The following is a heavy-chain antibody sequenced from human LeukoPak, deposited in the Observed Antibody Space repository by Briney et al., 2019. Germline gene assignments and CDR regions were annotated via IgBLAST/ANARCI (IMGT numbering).Heavy chain of an antibody. Sequence: GASVKVSCKASGYTFTSYYMHWVRQAPGRGLEWMGIINPSGGSTSYAQKFQGRVTMTRDMSTSTVYMELSSLRSEDTAVYYCARRPVYCSGGSCYLGAFDIWGQGTMVTVSS. J-gene: IGHJ3*02. V-gene: IGHV1-46*01. D-gene: IGHD2-15*01. CDR3: ARRPVYCSGGSCYLGAFDI. CDR1: GYTFTSYY. CDR2: INPSGGST.